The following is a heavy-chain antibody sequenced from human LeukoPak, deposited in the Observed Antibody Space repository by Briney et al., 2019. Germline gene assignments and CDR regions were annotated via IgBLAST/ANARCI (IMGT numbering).Heavy chain of an antibody. CDR2: IYYSGST. CDR3: ARRRSNVAGTGIDY. V-gene: IGHV4-39*01. Sequence: SETLSLTCTVSGGSISSSSYYWGCIRQPAGKGLEWIGSIYYSGSTYYNPSLKSRVTISVDTSKNQFSLKLSSVTAADTAVYYCARRRSNVAGTGIDYWGQGTLVTVSS. CDR1: GGSISSSSYY. J-gene: IGHJ4*02. D-gene: IGHD6-19*01.